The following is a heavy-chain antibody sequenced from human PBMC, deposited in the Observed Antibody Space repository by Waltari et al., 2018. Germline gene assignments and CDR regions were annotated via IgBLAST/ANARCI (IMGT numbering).Heavy chain of an antibody. CDR3: VRDTLEWTSSTPHFDY. CDR1: GSSLRRSF. J-gene: IGHJ4*02. D-gene: IGHD3-3*01. CDR2: ISRDGSYG. V-gene: IGHV3-74*01. Sequence: EVQLVESGGGLVQPGRSLILPSPASGSSLRRSFYPWVRLVPGKGLMWVSRISRDGSYGIYADSVKGRFTISRDNAKNSLYLQMNSLRAEDTAIYYCVRDTLEWTSSTPHFDYWGQGALVTVSS.